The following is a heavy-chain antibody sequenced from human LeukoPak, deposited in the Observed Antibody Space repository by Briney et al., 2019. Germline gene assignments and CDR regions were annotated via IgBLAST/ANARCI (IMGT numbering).Heavy chain of an antibody. CDR1: GFIFSNYA. CDR3: AKDHNEEGYNLFGGPDAFDI. D-gene: IGHD3-16*01. V-gene: IGHV3-30*04. J-gene: IGHJ3*02. CDR2: ISYHGSNK. Sequence: GGSLRLSCAASGFIFSNYAMHWVRQAPGKGLEWVALISYHGSNKYYADSVKGRFTISRDNSKNTLYLQMNSLRAEDTAVYYCAKDHNEEGYNLFGGPDAFDIWGQGTMVTVSS.